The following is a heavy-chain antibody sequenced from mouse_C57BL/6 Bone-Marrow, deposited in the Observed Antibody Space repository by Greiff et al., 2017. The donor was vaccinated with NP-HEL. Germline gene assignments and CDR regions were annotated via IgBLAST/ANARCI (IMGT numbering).Heavy chain of an antibody. Sequence: EVQLQQSGPGLVKPSQSLSLTCSVTGYSITSGYYWNWIRQFPGNKLEWMGYISYDGSNNYNPSLKNRISITRDTSKNQFFLKLNSVTTEDTATYYCAREAYDYEGDYFDYWGQGTTLTVSS. V-gene: IGHV3-6*01. D-gene: IGHD2-4*01. J-gene: IGHJ2*01. CDR3: AREAYDYEGDYFDY. CDR2: ISYDGSN. CDR1: GYSITSGYY.